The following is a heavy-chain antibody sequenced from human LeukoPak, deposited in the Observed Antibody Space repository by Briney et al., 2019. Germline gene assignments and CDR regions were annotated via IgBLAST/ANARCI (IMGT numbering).Heavy chain of an antibody. D-gene: IGHD1-14*01. CDR1: GHTFTTYY. V-gene: IGHV1-46*01. CDR2: INPSGDGT. Sequence: GASVKVSCKASGHTFTTYYVHLVRQAPGQGLEWMGVINPSGDGTNYPQRFQGRVTLTRDTSTSTVYMELSSLRSEDTAIHYCAKETPNTGWFDLWGQGTLVTVSS. CDR3: AKETPNTGWFDL. J-gene: IGHJ5*02.